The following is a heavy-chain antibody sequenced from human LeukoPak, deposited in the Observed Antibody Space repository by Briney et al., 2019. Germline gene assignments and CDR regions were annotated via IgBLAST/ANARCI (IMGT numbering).Heavy chain of an antibody. V-gene: IGHV1-2*06. D-gene: IGHD3-9*01. CDR1: GYTFTGYY. CDR2: INPNSGGT. J-gene: IGHJ4*02. CDR3: ARDRRNILIGFVY. Sequence: GASVKVSCKASGYTFTGYYMHWVRQAPGQGLEWMGRINPNSGGTNYAQKFQGRVTMTRDTSISTAYMELSRLRSDDTAVYYCARDRRNILIGFVYWGQGTLVTVSS.